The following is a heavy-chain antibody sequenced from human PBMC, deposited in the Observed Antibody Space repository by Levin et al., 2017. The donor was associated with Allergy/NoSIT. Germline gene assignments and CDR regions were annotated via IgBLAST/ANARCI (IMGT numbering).Heavy chain of an antibody. CDR3: ARRGDP. CDR2: VYSRGST. Sequence: SETLSLTCTVSGDSITSSTYYWDWIRQPPGKGLEWVGSVYSRGSTSYSPSLKSRITISIDTSKTQFFLRVRSVTAADTAVYYCARRGDPWGQGILVTVSS. CDR1: GDSITSSTYY. V-gene: IGHV4-39*01. J-gene: IGHJ5*02.